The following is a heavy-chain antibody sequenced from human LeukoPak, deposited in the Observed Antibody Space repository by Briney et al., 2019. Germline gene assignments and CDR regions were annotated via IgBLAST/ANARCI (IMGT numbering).Heavy chain of an antibody. CDR3: ARGSGVDAHIDY. Sequence: SGGSLRLSCAASGFTFSSYALNWVRQAPGKGLEWVSYIRWSSSVIYYTDSVRGRFTISRDDAKNSLYLQMNSLRDEDTAIYYCARGSGVDAHIDYWGHGTLVTVSA. CDR2: IRWSSSVI. D-gene: IGHD3-3*01. J-gene: IGHJ4*01. V-gene: IGHV3-48*02. CDR1: GFTFSSYA.